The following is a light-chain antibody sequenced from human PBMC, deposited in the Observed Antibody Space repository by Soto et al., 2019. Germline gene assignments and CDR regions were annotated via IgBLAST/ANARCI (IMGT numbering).Light chain of an antibody. CDR1: SNDVGGHNY. V-gene: IGLV2-8*01. CDR3: SSYAGNNNVL. Sequence: QSALTQPPSASRSPGQSVTISCTGTSNDVGGHNYVSWYQQHPGKAPKLMIYEVNKRPSGVPDRFSGSKSGNTASLTVSGLQAEDEADYYCSSYAGNNNVLFGGGTKVTVL. J-gene: IGLJ2*01. CDR2: EVN.